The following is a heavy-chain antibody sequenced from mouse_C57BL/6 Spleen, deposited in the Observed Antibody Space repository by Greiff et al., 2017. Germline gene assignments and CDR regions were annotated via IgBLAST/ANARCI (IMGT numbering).Heavy chain of an antibody. CDR3: ARRTMVTTKKVYAMDY. CDR2: IYPGGGST. V-gene: IGHV1-55*01. J-gene: IGHJ4*01. CDR1: GYTFTSYW. D-gene: IGHD2-2*01. Sequence: VQLQQPGAELVKPGASVKMSCKASGYTFTSYWITWVKQRPGQGLEWIGDIYPGGGSTNYNEKFKSKATLTVDTSSSTAYMQLSSLTSEDSAVYYCARRTMVTTKKVYAMDYWGQGTSVTVSS.